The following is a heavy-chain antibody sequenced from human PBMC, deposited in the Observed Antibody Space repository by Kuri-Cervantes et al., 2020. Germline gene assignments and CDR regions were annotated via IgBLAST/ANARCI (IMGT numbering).Heavy chain of an antibody. D-gene: IGHD5-24*01. J-gene: IGHJ3*02. Sequence: KVSCKGSGYSFTSYWIGWVRQMPGKGLEWMGIIYPGDSDTRYSLSFQGQVTISADKSISTAYLQWSSLKASDTAMYYCARGSVEMATIKDAFDIWGQGTMVTVSS. CDR1: GYSFTSYW. CDR3: ARGSVEMATIKDAFDI. V-gene: IGHV5-51*01. CDR2: IYPGDSDT.